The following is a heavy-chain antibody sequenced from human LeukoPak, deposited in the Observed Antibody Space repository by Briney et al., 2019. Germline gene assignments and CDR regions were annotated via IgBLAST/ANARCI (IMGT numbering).Heavy chain of an antibody. CDR3: AKDWSGYLYYFDY. Sequence: GGSLRLSCAASGFTFDDYAMHWVRQAPGKGLEWVSGISWNSGSIGYADSVKGRFTISRDNAKNSLYLQMNSLRAEDTALYYCAKDWSGYLYYFDYWGQGTLVTVSS. V-gene: IGHV3-9*01. D-gene: IGHD3-3*01. CDR2: ISWNSGSI. CDR1: GFTFDDYA. J-gene: IGHJ4*02.